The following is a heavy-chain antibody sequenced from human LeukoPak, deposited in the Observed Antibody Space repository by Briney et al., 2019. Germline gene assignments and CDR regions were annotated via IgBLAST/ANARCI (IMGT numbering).Heavy chain of an antibody. D-gene: IGHD3-16*01. CDR3: AREGYYDYVWGSYPDY. J-gene: IGHJ4*02. CDR2: INPNSGGT. CDR1: GYTFTGYY. V-gene: IGHV1-2*02. Sequence: ASVKVSCKASGYTFTGYYMHWVRQAPGQGLEWMGWINPNSGGTNYAQKLQGRVTMTTDTSTSTAYMELRSLRSDDTAVYYCAREGYYDYVWGSYPDYWGQGTLVTVSS.